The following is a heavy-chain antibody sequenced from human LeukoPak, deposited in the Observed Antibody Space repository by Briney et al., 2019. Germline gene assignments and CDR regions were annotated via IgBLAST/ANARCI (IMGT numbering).Heavy chain of an antibody. V-gene: IGHV3-23*01. Sequence: PGGSLRHFCAASGFTFDSYAMSWVRQAPGRGREWVSSIGASGDRTYSADSVKGRFTISRDNSKNTLYLQMNSLRAEDTAIYYCAKVHYTGSFPGRFPGRNYFDSWGQGTLVTVSS. J-gene: IGHJ4*02. CDR2: IGASGDRT. CDR1: GFTFDSYA. D-gene: IGHD1-26*01. CDR3: AKVHYTGSFPGRFPGRNYFDS.